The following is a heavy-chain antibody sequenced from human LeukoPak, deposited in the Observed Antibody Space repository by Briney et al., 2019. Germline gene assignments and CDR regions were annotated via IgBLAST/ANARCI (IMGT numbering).Heavy chain of an antibody. J-gene: IGHJ4*02. CDR2: INPSVDST. CDR1: GYTFSSNH. CDR3: ARGTSGWYSVFDF. V-gene: IGHV1-46*01. D-gene: IGHD6-19*01. Sequence: ASVKVSCKASGYTFSSNHMHWVRPAPGQGLEWMGKINPSVDSTSYAQKFQGRVTMTRDTSTSTVYMDLSSLTSEDTAVYYCARGTSGWYSVFDFWGQGTLVTVSS.